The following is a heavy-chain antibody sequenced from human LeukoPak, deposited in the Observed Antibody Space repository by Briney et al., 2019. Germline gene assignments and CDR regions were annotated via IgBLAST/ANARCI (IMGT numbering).Heavy chain of an antibody. CDR3: ARVPTSIEVAAPLDY. CDR1: GYTFTSYG. V-gene: IGHV1-18*01. CDR2: ISAYNGNT. Sequence: GASVKVSCKASGYTFTSYGISWVRQAPGQGLEWMGWISAYNGNTNYAQKLQGRVTMTTDTSTSTAYMELRSLRSDDTAVYYCARVPTSIEVAAPLDYWGQGTLVTVSS. D-gene: IGHD6-19*01. J-gene: IGHJ4*02.